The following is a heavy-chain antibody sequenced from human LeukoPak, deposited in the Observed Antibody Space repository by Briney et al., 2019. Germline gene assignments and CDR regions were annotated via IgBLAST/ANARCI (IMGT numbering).Heavy chain of an antibody. V-gene: IGHV4-59*01. CDR3: VRSKSGTYGWFDP. J-gene: IGHJ5*02. CDR2: IYYTGST. Sequence: SETLSLTCTVSGGSISGYYWSWIRQPPGKGLEWIGYIYYTGSTNYNPSLKSRVIISVDTSKNQFPLKVSSVTAADTAVYYCVRSKSGTYGWFDPWGQGTLVTVSS. D-gene: IGHD4-17*01. CDR1: GGSISGYY.